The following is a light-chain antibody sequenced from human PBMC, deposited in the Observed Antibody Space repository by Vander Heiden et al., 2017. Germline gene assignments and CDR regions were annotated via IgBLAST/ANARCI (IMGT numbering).Light chain of an antibody. CDR3: QSYDSSLSGPVV. V-gene: IGLV1-40*01. CDR2: GNS. CDR1: SSNIGAGYD. J-gene: IGLJ2*01. Sequence: QSVLTQPPSVSGAPGQRVTISRTGSSSNIGAGYDVHWYQQLPRTAPKLLIYGNSNRPSGVPDRFSGSKSGTSASLAITGLQAEDEADYYCQSYDSSLSGPVVFGGGTKLTVL.